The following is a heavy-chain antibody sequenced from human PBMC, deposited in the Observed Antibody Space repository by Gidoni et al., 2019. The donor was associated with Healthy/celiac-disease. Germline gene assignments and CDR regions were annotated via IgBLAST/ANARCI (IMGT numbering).Heavy chain of an antibody. D-gene: IGHD6-19*01. Sequence: QVQLQQWGAGLLKPSETLSLTCAVYGGSFSGSYWRWIRQPPGKGLEWIGEINHSGSTNYNPSLKSRVTISVDTSKNQFSLKLSSVTAADTAVYYCARGRSGSWRIAVAGTGPYYFDYWGQGTLVTVSS. CDR1: GGSFSGSY. V-gene: IGHV4-34*01. J-gene: IGHJ4*02. CDR3: ARGRSGSWRIAVAGTGPYYFDY. CDR2: INHSGST.